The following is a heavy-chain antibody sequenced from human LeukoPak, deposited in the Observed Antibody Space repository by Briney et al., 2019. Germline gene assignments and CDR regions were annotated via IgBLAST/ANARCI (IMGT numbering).Heavy chain of an antibody. CDR2: IYTSGST. J-gene: IGHJ5*02. D-gene: IGHD2-2*01. CDR3: ARRARSTRNWFDP. Sequence: SETLSLTCTVAGVSISTYYWSWIRQPAGKGLEWIGRIYTSGSTNYNPSLKSRVTMSVDTSKNQFSLKLSSVTAADTAVYYCARRARSTRNWFDPWGQGTLVTVSS. CDR1: GVSISTYY. V-gene: IGHV4-4*07.